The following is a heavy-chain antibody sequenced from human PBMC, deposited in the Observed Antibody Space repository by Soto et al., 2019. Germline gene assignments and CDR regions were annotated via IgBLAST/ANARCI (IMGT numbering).Heavy chain of an antibody. Sequence: QVQLVQSGAEVKKPGASVKVSCKASGYTFTSHVINWVRQAPGQGLEWMGWISTYNGNTHYAQNLQGRVTMTTDTSTITAYMALRSLRSDDTAVYFCARPDIKYYFDRGLYAQTPVFDNWGQGTLVTVSS. CDR1: GYTFTSHV. J-gene: IGHJ4*02. V-gene: IGHV1-18*04. D-gene: IGHD3-22*01. CDR3: ARPDIKYYFDRGLYAQTPVFDN. CDR2: ISTYNGNT.